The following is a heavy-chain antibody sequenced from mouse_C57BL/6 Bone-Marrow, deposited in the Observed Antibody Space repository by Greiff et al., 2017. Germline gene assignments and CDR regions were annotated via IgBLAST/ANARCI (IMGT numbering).Heavy chain of an antibody. Sequence: QVQLKQPGAELVKPGASVKVSCKASGYTFTSYWMHWVKQRPGQGLEWIGRIHPSDSDTNYNQKFKGKATLTVDKSSSTAYMQLSSLTSEDSAVYYCAIRAITTVLVRNWYFDVWGTGTTVTVSS. CDR1: GYTFTSYW. V-gene: IGHV1-74*01. CDR2: IHPSDSDT. CDR3: AIRAITTVLVRNWYFDV. J-gene: IGHJ1*03. D-gene: IGHD1-1*01.